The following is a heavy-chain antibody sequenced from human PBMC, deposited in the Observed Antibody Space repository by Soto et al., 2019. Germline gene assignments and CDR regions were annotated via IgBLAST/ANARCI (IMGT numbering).Heavy chain of an antibody. CDR2: IYWNDDK. D-gene: IGHD3-9*01. V-gene: IGHV2-5*01. CDR3: AHKLRDLDTLDV. J-gene: IGHJ6*01. CDR1: GFSLSTGGVA. Sequence: QITLEESAPTLVRPTQTLTLSCIFSGFSLSTGGVAVGWIRQPPGKAMEWRALIYWNDDKLYSPSLKPRLTVTKDTSKHQVVLTMTNVDPVDTATYYCAHKLRDLDTLDVWRRGTKVTVSS.